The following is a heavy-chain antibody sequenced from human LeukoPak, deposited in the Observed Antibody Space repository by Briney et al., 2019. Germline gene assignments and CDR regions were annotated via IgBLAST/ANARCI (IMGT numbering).Heavy chain of an antibody. D-gene: IGHD3-22*01. CDR2: LIPIYGSA. Sequence: ASVKVSCKASGGGFTFTSHAISWVRQAPGQGLEWMGGLIPIYGSANYAQKFQGRVTITSDESTRTVYMELSSLRPEDTAVYYCAGFFYDNSGDAFDIWGQGTMVTVSS. CDR1: GGGFTFTSHA. V-gene: IGHV1-69*01. CDR3: AGFFYDNSGDAFDI. J-gene: IGHJ3*02.